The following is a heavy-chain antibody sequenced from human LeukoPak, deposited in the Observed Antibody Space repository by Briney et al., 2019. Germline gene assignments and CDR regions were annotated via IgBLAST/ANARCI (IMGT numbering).Heavy chain of an antibody. CDR3: ASFLGRGWSGGYYFDY. J-gene: IGHJ4*02. CDR2: MNPNSGNT. D-gene: IGHD6-19*01. Sequence: ASVKVSCKASGYTFTSYDINWVRQATGQGLEWMGWMNPNSGNTGYAQKFQGRDTMTRNTSISTAYMELSSLRSEDTAVYYCASFLGRGWSGGYYFDYWGQGTLVTVSS. CDR1: GYTFTSYD. V-gene: IGHV1-8*01.